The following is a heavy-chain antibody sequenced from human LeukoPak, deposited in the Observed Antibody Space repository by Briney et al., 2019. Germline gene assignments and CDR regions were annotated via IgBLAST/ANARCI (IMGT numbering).Heavy chain of an antibody. CDR3: ARGQWPDY. Sequence: GGSLRLSCAASGFTSSTYTMNWVRQAPGKGLEWVSSITSSSSYIAYSDSVKGRFTISRDNAKNSLYLQMNSLRAEDTAVFYCARGQWPDYWGQGTLLIVSS. CDR2: ITSSSSYI. V-gene: IGHV3-21*01. J-gene: IGHJ4*02. D-gene: IGHD6-19*01. CDR1: GFTSSTYT.